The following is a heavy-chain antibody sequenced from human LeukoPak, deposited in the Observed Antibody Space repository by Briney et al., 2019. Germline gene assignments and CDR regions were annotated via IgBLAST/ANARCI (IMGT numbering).Heavy chain of an antibody. V-gene: IGHV3-23*01. CDR1: GFTFSTYA. J-gene: IGHJ4*02. Sequence: GGSLRLSCAASGFTFSTYAVNWVRQAPGKGLEWVSTISGSGDSTYYADSVKGRFTISRDNSKDTLYLQMSSVRVDDTAVYYCARDGGVLRYFDWFPYYFDYWGQGTLVTVSS. CDR3: ARDGGVLRYFDWFPYYFDY. CDR2: ISGSGDST. D-gene: IGHD3-9*01.